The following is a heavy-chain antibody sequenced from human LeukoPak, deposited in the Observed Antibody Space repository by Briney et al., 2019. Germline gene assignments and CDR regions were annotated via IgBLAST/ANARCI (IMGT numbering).Heavy chain of an antibody. CDR3: ARVRDSSGYYQGWYFDL. J-gene: IGHJ2*01. Sequence: SETLSLTCAVSGGSISGGGYSWSWIRQPPGKGLEWIGYIYHSGSTYYNPSLKSRVTISVDRSKNQFSLKLSSVTAADTAVYYCARVRDSSGYYQGWYFDLWGRGTLVTVSS. D-gene: IGHD3-22*01. CDR2: IYHSGST. CDR1: GGSISGGGYS. V-gene: IGHV4-30-2*01.